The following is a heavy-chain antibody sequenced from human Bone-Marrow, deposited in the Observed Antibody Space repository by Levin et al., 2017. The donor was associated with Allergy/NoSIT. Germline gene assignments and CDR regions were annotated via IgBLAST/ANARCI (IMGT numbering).Heavy chain of an antibody. J-gene: IGHJ4*02. D-gene: IGHD6-13*01. CDR2: INQSGATT. CDR3: AKAGAASWYHY. CDR1: GFTFSGYT. Sequence: GESLKISCAASGFTFSGYTMGWVRQAPGKGLEWGSDINQSGATTYYADSVKGRFTISRDNSRNTLYLQMNSLRADDTAVYYCAKAGAASWYHYWGQGTLVTVSS. V-gene: IGHV3-23*01.